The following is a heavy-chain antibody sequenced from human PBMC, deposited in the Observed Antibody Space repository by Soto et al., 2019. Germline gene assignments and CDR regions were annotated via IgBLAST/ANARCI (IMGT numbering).Heavy chain of an antibody. V-gene: IGHV3-15*07. D-gene: IGHD3-22*01. Sequence: LRLSCAASGFTFSNAWMNWVRQAPGKGLEWVGRIKSKTDGGTTDYAAPVKGRFTISRDDSKNTLYLQMNSLKTEDTAVYYSTTDYNYYDSSGYYYSDFDYWVQGILGTVSS. J-gene: IGHJ4*02. CDR1: GFTFSNAW. CDR2: IKSKTDGGTT. CDR3: TTDYNYYDSSGYYYSDFDY.